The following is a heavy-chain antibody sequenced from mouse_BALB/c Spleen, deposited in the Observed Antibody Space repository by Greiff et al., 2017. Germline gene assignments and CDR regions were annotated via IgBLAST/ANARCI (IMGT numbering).Heavy chain of an antibody. V-gene: IGHV5-12-1*01. CDR2: ISSGGGST. CDR1: GFAFSSYD. CDR3: ARFYDYDDYYAMDY. J-gene: IGHJ4*01. Sequence: DVKLVESGGGLVKPGGSLKLSCAASGFAFSSYDMSWVRQTPEKRLEWVAYISSGGGSTYYPDTVKGRFTISRDNAKNTLYLQMSSLKSEDTAMYYCARFYDYDDYYAMDYWGQGTSVTVSS. D-gene: IGHD2-4*01.